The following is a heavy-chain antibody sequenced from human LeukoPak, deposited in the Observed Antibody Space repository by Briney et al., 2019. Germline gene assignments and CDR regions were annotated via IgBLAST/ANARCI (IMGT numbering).Heavy chain of an antibody. CDR2: ISTSSSYI. V-gene: IGHV3-21*01. D-gene: IGHD4-17*01. J-gene: IGHJ2*01. CDR3: ARDFKAGDGHWSFDL. Sequence: GGSLRLSCAASGFTVSSNYMSWVRQAPGKGLEWVSSISTSSSYIYYADSMKGRFTISRDNAKNSLYLQMNSLTAGDTAVYYCARDFKAGDGHWSFDLWGRGILVTVFS. CDR1: GFTVSSNY.